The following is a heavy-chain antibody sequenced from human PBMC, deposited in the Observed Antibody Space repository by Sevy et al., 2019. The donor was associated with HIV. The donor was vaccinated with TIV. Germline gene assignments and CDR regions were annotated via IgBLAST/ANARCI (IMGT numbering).Heavy chain of an antibody. CDR1: GASITTNY. J-gene: IGHJ4*02. CDR2: IYNRGNTDYNT. D-gene: IGHD5-12*01. CDR3: ARAVFSTSGTYYFDY. Sequence: SETLSLTCIVSGASITTNYWSWIRQPAGKGLELIGRIYNRGNTDYNTNYNPSLESRVSMSIDTSKNQFSLNLGSVTVAETAVYYCARAVFSTSGTYYFDYWGQGTLVTVSS. V-gene: IGHV4-4*07.